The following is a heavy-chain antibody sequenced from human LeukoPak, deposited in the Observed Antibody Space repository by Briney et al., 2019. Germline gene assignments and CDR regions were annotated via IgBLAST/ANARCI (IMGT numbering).Heavy chain of an antibody. CDR1: GGTFSSYA. V-gene: IGHV1-69*01. J-gene: IGHJ4*02. D-gene: IGHD3-10*01. CDR2: IIPIFGTA. Sequence: GSSVKVSCKASGGTFSSYAISWVRQAPGQGLEWMGGIIPIFGTANYAQKFQGRVTITADESTSTAYMELSSLRSEDTAVYYCARERITMVRGVIHTGNFDYWGQGTLVTVSS. CDR3: ARERITMVRGVIHTGNFDY.